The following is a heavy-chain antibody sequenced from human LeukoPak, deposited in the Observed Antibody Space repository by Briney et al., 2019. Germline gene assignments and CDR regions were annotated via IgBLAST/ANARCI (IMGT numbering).Heavy chain of an antibody. J-gene: IGHJ4*02. D-gene: IGHD4-17*01. V-gene: IGHV3-11*04. CDR1: GFTFSDYY. CDR3: ARDFKITRPTTVTTGYYFDY. CDR2: ISSSGSTI. Sequence: GGSLRLSCAASGFTFSDYYMSWIRQAPGKGLEWVSYISSSGSTIYYADSVKGRFTISRDNAKNSLYLQMNSLRAEDTAVYYCARDFKITRPTTVTTGYYFDYWGQGTLVTVSS.